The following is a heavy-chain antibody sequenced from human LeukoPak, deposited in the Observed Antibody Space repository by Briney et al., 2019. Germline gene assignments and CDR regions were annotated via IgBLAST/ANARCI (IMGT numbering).Heavy chain of an antibody. Sequence: ASETLSLTCAVYGGSFSGYYWSWIRQPPGKGLEWIGEINHSGSTNYNPSLKSRVTISVDTSKNQSSLKLSSVTAADTAVYYCARHMEHYYDSSGFYWGQGTPVTVSS. CDR3: ARHMEHYYDSSGFY. J-gene: IGHJ4*02. V-gene: IGHV4-34*01. D-gene: IGHD3-22*01. CDR2: INHSGST. CDR1: GGSFSGYY.